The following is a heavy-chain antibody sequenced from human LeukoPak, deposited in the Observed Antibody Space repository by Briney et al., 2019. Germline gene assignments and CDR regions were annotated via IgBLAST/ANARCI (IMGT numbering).Heavy chain of an antibody. CDR3: ARGYYGSGTRRYYYYMDV. CDR1: GYTLTELS. V-gene: IGHV1-24*01. Sequence: ASVKVSCKVSGYTLTELSMHWVRQAPGKGLEWMGGFDPEDGETIYAQKFQGRVTMTEDTSTDTAYMELSSLRSEDTAVYYCARGYYGSGTRRYYYYMDVWGKGTTVTVSS. CDR2: FDPEDGET. D-gene: IGHD3-10*01. J-gene: IGHJ6*03.